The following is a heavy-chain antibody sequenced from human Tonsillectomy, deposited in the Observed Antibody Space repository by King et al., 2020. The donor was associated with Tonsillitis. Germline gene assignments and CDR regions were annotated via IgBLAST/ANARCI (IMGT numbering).Heavy chain of an antibody. Sequence: LQLQESGSGLVKPSQTLSLTCAVSGGSISSGGYSWSWIRQPPGKGLEWIGYIYHSGSTYYNPSLKSRVTKSVDRSKNQFSLKLSSVTAADTAVYYCARVAGYGGYFDLWGRGTLVTVSS. CDR3: ARVAGYGGYFDL. CDR1: GGSISSGGYS. CDR2: IYHSGST. V-gene: IGHV4-30-2*01. J-gene: IGHJ2*01. D-gene: IGHD5-18*01.